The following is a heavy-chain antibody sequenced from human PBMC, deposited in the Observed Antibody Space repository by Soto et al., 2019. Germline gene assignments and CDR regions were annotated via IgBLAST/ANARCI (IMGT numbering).Heavy chain of an antibody. J-gene: IGHJ4*02. CDR1: GGSISSYY. D-gene: IGHD6-19*01. Sequence: SETLSLTCTVSGGSISSYYWSWIRQPPGKGLEWIGYIYYNGGNTRYSPSLKSRVTISVDTSKNHFSLNLSSVTAADTAVYYCASGYSSGSPTRFDYWGQGTLVTVSS. CDR2: IYYNGGNT. V-gene: IGHV4-59*01. CDR3: ASGYSSGSPTRFDY.